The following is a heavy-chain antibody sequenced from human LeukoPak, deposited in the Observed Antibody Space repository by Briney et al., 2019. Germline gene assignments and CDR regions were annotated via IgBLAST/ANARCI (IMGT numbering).Heavy chain of an antibody. CDR2: ISSSSSYI. Sequence: GGSLRLSYAASGFTFSSYSMNWVRQAPGKGLEWVSSISSSSSYIYYADSVKGRFTISRDNAKNSLYLQMNSLRAEDTAVYYCARGLGATSYAFDIWGQGTMVTVSS. V-gene: IGHV3-21*01. D-gene: IGHD1-26*01. CDR1: GFTFSSYS. CDR3: ARGLGATSYAFDI. J-gene: IGHJ3*02.